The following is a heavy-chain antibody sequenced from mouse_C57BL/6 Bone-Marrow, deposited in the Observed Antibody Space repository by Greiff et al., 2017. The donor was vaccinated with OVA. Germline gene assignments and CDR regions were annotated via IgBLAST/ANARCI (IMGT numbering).Heavy chain of an antibody. CDR3: TTIYYDYDRFAY. D-gene: IGHD2-4*01. CDR1: GFNIKDDY. V-gene: IGHV14-4*01. CDR2: IDPENGDT. J-gene: IGHJ3*01. Sequence: EVKLQQSGAELVRPGASVKLSCTASGFNIKDDYMHWVKQRPEQGLEWIGWIDPENGDTEYASKFQGKATLTADTSSNTAYLQLSSLTSEDTAVYYCTTIYYDYDRFAYWGQGTLVTVSA.